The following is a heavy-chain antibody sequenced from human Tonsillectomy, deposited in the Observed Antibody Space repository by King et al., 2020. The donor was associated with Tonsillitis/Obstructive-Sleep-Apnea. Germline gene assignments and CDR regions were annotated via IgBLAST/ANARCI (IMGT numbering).Heavy chain of an antibody. J-gene: IGHJ6*03. D-gene: IGHD2-15*01. CDR3: TRDTEDIVVVVAAFYYYYMDV. Sequence: VQLVESGGGVVQPGRSLRLSCAASGFTFSNYGMHWVRQAPGKGLEWVAVISDDGSNKYYADSAKGRFTISRDNSKNTIYLQVNSLRPEDTAMYYCTRDTEDIVVVVAAFYYYYMDVWGKGTTVTVAS. CDR1: GFTFSNYG. CDR2: ISDDGSNK. V-gene: IGHV3-30*03.